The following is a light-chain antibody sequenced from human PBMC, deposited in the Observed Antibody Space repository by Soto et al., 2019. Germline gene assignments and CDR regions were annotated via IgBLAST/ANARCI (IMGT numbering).Light chain of an antibody. CDR2: GAS. CDR1: QSVSSN. CDR3: QQYDSWLVWT. J-gene: IGKJ1*01. V-gene: IGKV3-15*01. Sequence: IVLTQSPATLSVSPWDTATLSCRANQSVSSNLAWYQQKPGQAPRLLIYGASTRATAIPARFSGSGSGTEFTLNITSLQSEDIAAYYCQQYDSWLVWTFGQGTKVDIK.